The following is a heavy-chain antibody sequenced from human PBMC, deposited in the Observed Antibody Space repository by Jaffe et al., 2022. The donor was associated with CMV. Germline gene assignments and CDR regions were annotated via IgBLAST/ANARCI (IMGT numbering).Heavy chain of an antibody. J-gene: IGHJ5*02. D-gene: IGHD6-19*01. Sequence: QLQLQESGPGLVKPSETLSLTCTVSGGSISSSSYYWGWIRQPPGKGLEWIGSIYYSGSTYYNPSLKSRVTISVDTSKNQFSLKLSSVTAADTAVYYCARRDSSGPEGFDPWGQGTLVTVSS. CDR1: GGSISSSSYY. CDR3: ARRDSSGPEGFDP. V-gene: IGHV4-39*01. CDR2: IYYSGST.